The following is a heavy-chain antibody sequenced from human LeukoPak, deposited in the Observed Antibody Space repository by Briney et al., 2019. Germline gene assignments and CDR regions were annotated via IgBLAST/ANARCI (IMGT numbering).Heavy chain of an antibody. V-gene: IGHV1-69*05. CDR2: IIPIFGTA. CDR1: GGTFSSYA. CDR3: AISWYYGSGSYYNDDY. Sequence: ASVKVSCKASGGTFSSYAISWVRQAPGQGLEWMGRIIPIFGTANYAQKFQGRVTITTDESTSTAYMELSSLRSEDTAVYYCAISWYYGSGSYYNDDYWGQGTLVTVS. J-gene: IGHJ4*02. D-gene: IGHD3-10*01.